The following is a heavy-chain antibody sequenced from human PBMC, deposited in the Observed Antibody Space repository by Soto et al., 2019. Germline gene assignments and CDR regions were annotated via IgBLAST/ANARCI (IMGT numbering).Heavy chain of an antibody. J-gene: IGHJ6*02. CDR2: IKSKTDGGTT. D-gene: IGHD4-17*01. CDR3: TTTPTVTRPYYYYGMDV. V-gene: IGHV3-15*01. CDR1: GFTFSNAW. Sequence: GGSLRLSCAASGFTFSNAWMSWVCQAPGKGLEWVGRIKSKTDGGTTDYAAPGKGRFTISKDDSKNTLYLQMNSLKTEHTALYYSTTTPTVTRPYYYYGMDVWGQGTTVTVSS.